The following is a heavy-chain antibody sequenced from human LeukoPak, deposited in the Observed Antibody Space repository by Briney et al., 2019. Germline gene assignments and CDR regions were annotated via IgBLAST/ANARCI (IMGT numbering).Heavy chain of an antibody. D-gene: IGHD3-3*01. CDR3: ARGYYNFWSDCNWFDP. CDR1: GGSISSYY. J-gene: IGHJ5*02. CDR2: IYTSGST. V-gene: IGHV4-4*09. Sequence: SETLSLTCTVSGGSISSYYWSWIRQPPGKGLEWIGYIYTSGSTNYNPSLKSRVTISVDTSKNQFSLKLSSVTAADTAVYYCARGYYNFWSDCNWFDPWGQGTLVTVSS.